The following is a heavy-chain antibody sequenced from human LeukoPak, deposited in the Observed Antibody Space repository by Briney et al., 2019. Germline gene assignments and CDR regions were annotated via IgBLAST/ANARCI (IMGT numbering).Heavy chain of an antibody. CDR2: IFYSGST. D-gene: IGHD6-19*01. V-gene: IGHV4-39*01. J-gene: IGHJ5*02. Sequence: KPSETLSLTCTVSGGSVSNGSYYWGWIRQPPGKGLEWIGSIFYSGSTYYNPSLKSRVTISVDTSKNQFSLKLSSVTAADTAVYYCARRASSGLSWFDPWGQGTLVTVSS. CDR3: ARRASSGLSWFDP. CDR1: GGSVSNGSYY.